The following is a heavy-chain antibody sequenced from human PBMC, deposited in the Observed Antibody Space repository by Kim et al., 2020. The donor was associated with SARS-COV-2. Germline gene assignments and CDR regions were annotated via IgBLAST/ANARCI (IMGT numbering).Heavy chain of an antibody. J-gene: IGHJ4*02. Sequence: GGSLRLSCAASGFTFSNAWMSWVRQAPGKGLEWVRRIKSKTDGGTTDYAAPVKGRFTISRDDSKNTLYLQMNSLKTEDTAVYYCTTDEIIGYYYDSSAYYFDYWGQGTLVTVSS. D-gene: IGHD3-22*01. CDR1: GFTFSNAW. CDR3: TTDEIIGYYYDSSAYYFDY. V-gene: IGHV3-15*01. CDR2: IKSKTDGGTT.